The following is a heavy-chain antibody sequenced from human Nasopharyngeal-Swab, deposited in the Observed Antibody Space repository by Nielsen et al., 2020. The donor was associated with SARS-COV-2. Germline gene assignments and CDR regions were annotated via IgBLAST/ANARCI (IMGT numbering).Heavy chain of an antibody. CDR2: INPSGGST. CDR3: TRISRGINSGWSDFDY. D-gene: IGHD6-19*01. Sequence: ASVKVSCKASGYTFTRYYMHWVRQAPGQGLEWMGIINPSGGSTSYTQKFQGRVIMTRDTSTSTVYMELSNLRSEDTAVYYCTRISRGINSGWSDFDYWGQETLVTVSS. J-gene: IGHJ4*02. CDR1: GYTFTRYY. V-gene: IGHV1-46*01.